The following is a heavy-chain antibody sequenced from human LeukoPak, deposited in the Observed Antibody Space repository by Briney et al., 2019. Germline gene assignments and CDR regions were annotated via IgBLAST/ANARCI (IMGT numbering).Heavy chain of an antibody. CDR3: ATTYDYTSGGYDY. J-gene: IGHJ4*01. Sequence: PSETLSLTCAVYGGSFSGYYWSWIRQPPGKGLEWIGEINHSGSTNYNPSLKSRVTISVDTSKNQFSLKLSPVTAADTAVYYCATTYDYTSGGYDYWGHGSLVTVSS. CDR2: INHSGST. D-gene: IGHD6-19*01. V-gene: IGHV4-34*01. CDR1: GGSFSGYY.